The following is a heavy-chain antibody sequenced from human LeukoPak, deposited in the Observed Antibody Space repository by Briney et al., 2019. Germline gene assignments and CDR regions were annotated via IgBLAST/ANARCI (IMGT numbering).Heavy chain of an antibody. CDR3: AKSLLTTASGTGRAFDI. CDR1: RFSFSAYP. J-gene: IGHJ3*02. V-gene: IGHV3-23*01. Sequence: GGTLRLSCAASRFSFSAYPMGWVRRAPGKGLEWVSGISASGDVTFHADPVKGRFTISRDNSKNTLYLQMNSLRAEDTAEYYCAKSLLTTASGTGRAFDIWGQGTMVTVSS. CDR2: ISASGDVT. D-gene: IGHD1-26*01.